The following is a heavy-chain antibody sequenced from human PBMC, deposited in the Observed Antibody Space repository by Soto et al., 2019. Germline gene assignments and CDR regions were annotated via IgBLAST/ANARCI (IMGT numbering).Heavy chain of an antibody. CDR3: ARHQQEKASGYDPIEDAFDI. CDR1: GVSISYSSYY. D-gene: IGHD5-12*01. J-gene: IGHJ3*02. CDR2: VYYTGNT. V-gene: IGHV4-39*01. Sequence: QLPLQASGPGLVKPSETLSLTCTVSGVSISYSSYYWGWIRQPPGKGLEWIGSVYYTGNTYQNPSLKTRVTTSVDTSKNQFSLKVNSVTAADTAVYYCARHQQEKASGYDPIEDAFDIWGQGTMVTVSS.